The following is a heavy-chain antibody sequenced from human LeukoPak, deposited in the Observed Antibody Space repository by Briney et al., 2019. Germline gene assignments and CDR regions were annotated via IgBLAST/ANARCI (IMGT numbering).Heavy chain of an antibody. CDR1: GYTFTGYY. CDR3: ARDVAPASYYYDGNNWFDP. V-gene: IGHV1-2*02. D-gene: IGHD3-22*01. Sequence: ASVKVSCKASGYTFTGYYMHWVRQAPGQGLEWMGWINPNSGGTNYAQKFQGRVTMTRDTSISTAYMELSRLRSDDTAVYYCARDVAPASYYYDGNNWFDPWGQGTLVTVSS. J-gene: IGHJ5*02. CDR2: INPNSGGT.